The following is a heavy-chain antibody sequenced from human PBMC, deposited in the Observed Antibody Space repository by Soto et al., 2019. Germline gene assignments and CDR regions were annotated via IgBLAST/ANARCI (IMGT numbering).Heavy chain of an antibody. CDR1: GYTFNPFY. D-gene: IGHD1-7*01. CDR3: VRENWYYDY. V-gene: IGHV1-2*04. CDR2: IYPKTGGT. J-gene: IGHJ4*02. Sequence: ASVKVSCKASGYTFNPFYMHWVRQAPGQGLECMGWIYPKTGGTNYAQKFQGWVTMTSDTSISTVYMELRSLKSDDTAVYYCVRENWYYDYWGQGTLVTVSS.